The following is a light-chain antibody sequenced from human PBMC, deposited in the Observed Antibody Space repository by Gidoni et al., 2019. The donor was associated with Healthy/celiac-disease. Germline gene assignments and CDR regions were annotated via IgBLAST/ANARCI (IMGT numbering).Light chain of an antibody. CDR2: EVS. CDR1: SSDVGGYNY. J-gene: IGLJ2*01. V-gene: IGLV2-8*01. Sequence: QSALTQPPSASGSPGQSVTVSCTGTSSDVGGYNYVSWYQQHPGKAPQLTTYEVSKRPSGVPDRFSGSKSGNTAALTVSGLQAEDDADYYGRSYAGSNIGVFGGGTKLTVL. CDR3: RSYAGSNIGV.